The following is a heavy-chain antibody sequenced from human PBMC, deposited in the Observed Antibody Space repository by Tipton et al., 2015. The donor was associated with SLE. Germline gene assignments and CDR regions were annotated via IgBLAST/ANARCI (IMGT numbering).Heavy chain of an antibody. CDR3: AKDMYSSGWYYFDY. CDR2: ISWDGGST. CDR1: GFTFDDYT. D-gene: IGHD6-19*01. Sequence: SLRLSCAASGFTFDDYTMHWVRQAPGKGLEWVSLISWDGGSTYYADSVKGRFTISRDNAKNSLYLQMNSLRAEDTAVYYCAKDMYSSGWYYFDYWGQGTLVTVSS. V-gene: IGHV3-43*01. J-gene: IGHJ4*02.